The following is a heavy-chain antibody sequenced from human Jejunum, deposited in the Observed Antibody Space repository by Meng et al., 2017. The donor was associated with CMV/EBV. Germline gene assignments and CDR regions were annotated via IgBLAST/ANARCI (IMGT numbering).Heavy chain of an antibody. D-gene: IGHD1-7*01. CDR1: GGSINHGDYY. CDR2: TYYSGAT. V-gene: IGHV4-30-4*01. Sequence: VSGGSINHGDYYWSWIRQAPGKGLECLAFTYYSGATYSSPSLRGRLTISIDTSRNQFSLKLRSVTAADTAVYYCVRDNTVTGTTDSWGQGTLVTVSS. CDR3: VRDNTVTGTTDS. J-gene: IGHJ5*02.